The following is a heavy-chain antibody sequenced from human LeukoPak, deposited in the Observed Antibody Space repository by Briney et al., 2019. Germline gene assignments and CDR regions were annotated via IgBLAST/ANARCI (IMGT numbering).Heavy chain of an antibody. J-gene: IGHJ4*02. CDR2: INPNSGGT. CDR3: ARAKVIVPDY. D-gene: IGHD5-18*01. CDR1: GYTFTSYY. V-gene: IGHV1-2*02. Sequence: ASVKVSCKASGYTFTSYYMHWVRQAPGQGPEWMGWINPNSGGTSYAQKFQGRVTMTRDTSISTAYMELSRLRSDDTAVYYCARAKVIVPDYWGQGTLVTVSS.